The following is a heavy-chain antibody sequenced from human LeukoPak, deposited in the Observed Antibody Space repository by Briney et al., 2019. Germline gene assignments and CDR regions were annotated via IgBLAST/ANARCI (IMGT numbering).Heavy chain of an antibody. Sequence: SETLSPTCTVSGGSISSSSYYWGWIRQPPGKGLEWIGSIYYSGSTYYNPSLKSRVTISVDTSKNQFSLKLSSVTAADTAVYYCARQPPRAYYDFWSGYYFDIWGQGTMVTVSS. CDR3: ARQPPRAYYDFWSGYYFDI. CDR1: GGSISSSSYY. D-gene: IGHD3-3*01. J-gene: IGHJ3*02. V-gene: IGHV4-39*01. CDR2: IYYSGST.